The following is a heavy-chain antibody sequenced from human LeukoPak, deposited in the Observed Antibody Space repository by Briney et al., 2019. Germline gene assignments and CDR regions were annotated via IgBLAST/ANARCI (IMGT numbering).Heavy chain of an antibody. Sequence: GGSLRLSCAASGFTFSGYYMTWIRQAPGMGLEWVSYISSSSGNINYADSVKGRFTISRDNAKNSLYLQMNTLRAEDTAVYYCARPYYDRSGYYCALDIWGQGTMVTVSS. V-gene: IGHV3-11*03. CDR3: ARPYYDRSGYYCALDI. D-gene: IGHD3-22*01. CDR2: ISSSSGNI. J-gene: IGHJ3*02. CDR1: GFTFSGYY.